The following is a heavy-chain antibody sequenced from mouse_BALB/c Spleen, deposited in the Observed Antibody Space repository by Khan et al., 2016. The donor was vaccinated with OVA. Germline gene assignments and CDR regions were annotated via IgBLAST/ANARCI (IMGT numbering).Heavy chain of an antibody. CDR2: IWAGGST. D-gene: IGHD1-3*01. V-gene: IGHV2-9*02. J-gene: IGHJ2*01. Sequence: QVQLKESGPGLVAPSQSLSITYTVSGFSLTSYGVHWVRQPPGKGLEWLGVIWAGGSTNYNSALMYRLSISKNNSKSQVFLKMNSLQTVDTAMYYFARFEDIWGQGTTLTVSS. CDR1: GFSLTSYG. CDR3: ARFEDI.